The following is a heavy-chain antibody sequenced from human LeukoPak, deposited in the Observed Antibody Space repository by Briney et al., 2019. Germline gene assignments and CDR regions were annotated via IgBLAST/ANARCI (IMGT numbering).Heavy chain of an antibody. CDR3: ARGPMTTVTTFRFDY. D-gene: IGHD4-17*01. J-gene: IGHJ4*02. Sequence: PSETLSLTCTVSGGSISSYYWNWIQQPPGKGLEWIGYIYYGGTTNYNPSLKGEVTISLGTSKNHLSLTLSSVTAADTAVFFCARGPMTTVTTFRFDYWGQGTLVTVSS. V-gene: IGHV4-59*01. CDR1: GGSISSYY. CDR2: IYYGGTT.